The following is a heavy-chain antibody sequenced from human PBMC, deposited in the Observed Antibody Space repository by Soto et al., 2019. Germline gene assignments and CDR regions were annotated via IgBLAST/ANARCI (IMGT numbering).Heavy chain of an antibody. CDR2: NNDSETT. Sequence: PSETLSLTCAIYGGSFSGFYWSWIRQPPGKGLEWIGGNNDSETTNYNPSLKRRDTISAETSKTHFSLKLTSVAAADTDVYYCARETSQNVYSHYGMDVWGQGTPVTGSS. J-gene: IGHJ6*02. CDR3: ARETSQNVYSHYGMDV. V-gene: IGHV4-34*01. CDR1: GGSFSGFY.